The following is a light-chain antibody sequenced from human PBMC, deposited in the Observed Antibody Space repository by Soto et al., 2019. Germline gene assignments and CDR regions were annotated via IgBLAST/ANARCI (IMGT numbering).Light chain of an antibody. CDR3: QQYNDWPLT. V-gene: IGKV3-15*01. CDR1: QSVSSN. CDR2: GAF. Sequence: EMLMTQSPVTLSVSPGERATLFCRASQSVSSNLAWYQQKPGQAPSLLIYGAFTRATGIPARFSGTGSGTEFTLTISSLQSEDFALYYRQQYNDWPLTFGKGTKVDIK. J-gene: IGKJ1*01.